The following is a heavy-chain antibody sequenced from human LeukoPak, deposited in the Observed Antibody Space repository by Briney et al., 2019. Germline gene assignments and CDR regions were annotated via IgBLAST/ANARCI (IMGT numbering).Heavy chain of an antibody. CDR3: ARVRTHYYGSSTQAWFDP. V-gene: IGHV4-4*08. Sequence: PSETLSLTCTVSGGPISSYYWSWIRQPPGKGLEWISFIYTSDTSNYNPSLQSRVTIFLDTSKKQLSLKLNSVPAADTAIYYCARVRTHYYGSSTQAWFDPWGQGTLVTVSS. CDR1: GGPISSYY. CDR2: IYTSDTS. J-gene: IGHJ5*02. D-gene: IGHD3-10*01.